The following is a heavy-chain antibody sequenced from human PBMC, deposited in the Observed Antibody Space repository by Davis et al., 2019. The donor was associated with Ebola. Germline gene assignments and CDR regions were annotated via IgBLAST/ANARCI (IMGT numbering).Heavy chain of an antibody. Sequence: GGSLRLSCAASGFTVSSNYMSWVRQAPGKGLEWVSVIYSGSSTYYADSVKGRFTISRDNSKNTLYLQMNSLRAEDTAVYYCASIYYYYYGMDVWGQGTTVTVSS. V-gene: IGHV3-66*01. CDR2: IYSGSST. J-gene: IGHJ6*02. CDR1: GFTVSSNY. CDR3: ASIYYYYYGMDV.